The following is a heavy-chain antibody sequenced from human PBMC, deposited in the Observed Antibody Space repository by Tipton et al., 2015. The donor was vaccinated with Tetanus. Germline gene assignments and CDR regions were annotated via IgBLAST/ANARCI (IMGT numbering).Heavy chain of an antibody. CDR3: ARSSAYCGGDCSAWGFFYYGLEV. D-gene: IGHD2-21*02. Sequence: SLRLSCAASGFTFSSYAMTWVRQAPGKGLEWVSTLSSSGGHTYSTDSVKGRFTISRDNSKNTLYLQMNILRADDTAVYYCARSSAYCGGDCSAWGFFYYGLEVWGQGTTVTVSS. V-gene: IGHV3-23*01. CDR2: LSSSGGHT. CDR1: GFTFSSYA. J-gene: IGHJ6*02.